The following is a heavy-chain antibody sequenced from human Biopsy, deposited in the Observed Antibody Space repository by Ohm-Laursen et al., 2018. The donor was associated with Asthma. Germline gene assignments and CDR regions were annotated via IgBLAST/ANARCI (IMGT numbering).Heavy chain of an antibody. V-gene: IGHV3-74*01. Sequence: GSPRLSCAASGFTFSHYWMHWVRQAPGKGLVWVSRINGDGSSTSYADSVKGRFTISRDNAKKKLSLQMNSLRAEDTAVYYCARGYDSSSWGQGTPVTVSS. J-gene: IGHJ5*02. CDR3: ARGYDSSS. CDR2: INGDGSST. CDR1: GFTFSHYW. D-gene: IGHD6-6*01.